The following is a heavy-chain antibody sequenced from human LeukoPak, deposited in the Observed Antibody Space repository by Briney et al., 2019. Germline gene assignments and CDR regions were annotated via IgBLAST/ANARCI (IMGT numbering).Heavy chain of an antibody. V-gene: IGHV3-30*02. CDR3: ARGVVVPAAILGPDI. Sequence: GGSLRLSCATSGFTLSIYGMHWVRQAPAKGLEWVAFIRYDGTSQYYADSVKGRFTIARDNSKNTLYLQMNSLRAEDTAVYYCARGVVVPAAILGPDIWGQGTMVTVSS. CDR2: IRYDGTSQ. J-gene: IGHJ3*02. D-gene: IGHD2-2*01. CDR1: GFTLSIYG.